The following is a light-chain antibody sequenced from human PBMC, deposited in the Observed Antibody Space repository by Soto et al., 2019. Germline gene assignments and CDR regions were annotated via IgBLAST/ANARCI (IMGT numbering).Light chain of an antibody. J-gene: IGLJ1*01. CDR3: SSYTSSRSLV. V-gene: IGLV2-14*01. Sequence: QSVLTQPASVSGSPGQSITISCTGTNSDVGGYNYVSWYQQYPGKAPKLMIYDVSNRPSGVSNRFSGSKSGNTASLTISGLQAEDEADYYCSSYTSSRSLVFGTGTKVTVL. CDR2: DVS. CDR1: NSDVGGYNY.